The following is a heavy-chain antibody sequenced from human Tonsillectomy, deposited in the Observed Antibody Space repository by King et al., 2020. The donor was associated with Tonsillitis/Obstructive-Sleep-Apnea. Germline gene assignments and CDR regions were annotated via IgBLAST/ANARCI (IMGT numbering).Heavy chain of an antibody. V-gene: IGHV1-18*01. CDR3: ARVSSTLWVRSDGFDI. D-gene: IGHD3-10*01. CDR2: ISGYKGNT. J-gene: IGHJ3*02. CDR1: GYTFNNYG. Sequence: QLVQSGAEVKKPGASVKVSCKASGYTFNNYGIIWVRQAPGQGLEWMGWISGYKGNTDYAQRVQGRDNVTTDTSTSTAYMEVRSLRSDDTAVCYCARVSSTLWVRSDGFDIWGQGTMVTVSS.